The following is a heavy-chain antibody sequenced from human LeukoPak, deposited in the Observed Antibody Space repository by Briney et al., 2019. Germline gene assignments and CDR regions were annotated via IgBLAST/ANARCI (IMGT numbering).Heavy chain of an antibody. J-gene: IGHJ4*02. V-gene: IGHV4-38-2*01. CDR3: ARVRGYCSSTICYRYYFDY. CDR1: GYSISSGYY. Sequence: SETLSLTCAVSGYSISSGYYWGWIRPPPGKGLEWIGTIYHSGSTYYNPSLKSRVTISVDTSKNQFSLKLTSVTAADTAVYYCARVRGYCSSTICYRYYFDYWGQGTLVTVSS. D-gene: IGHD2-2*01. CDR2: IYHSGST.